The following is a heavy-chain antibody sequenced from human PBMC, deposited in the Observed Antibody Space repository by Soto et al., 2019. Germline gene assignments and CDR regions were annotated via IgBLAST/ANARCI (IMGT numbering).Heavy chain of an antibody. J-gene: IGHJ4*02. CDR2: INYSGST. CDR1: GGSISSGSYY. V-gene: IGHV4-31*02. D-gene: IGHD5-18*01. Sequence: SETLSLTCTVSGGSISSGSYYWSWIRQHPGKGLEWIGYINYSGSTYYNPSLRSRITISVDTSKNQFSLNLSSVTAADTAIYYCARAPVDAAMVAGNYFDYWGQGTLVTVS. CDR3: ARAPVDAAMVAGNYFDY.